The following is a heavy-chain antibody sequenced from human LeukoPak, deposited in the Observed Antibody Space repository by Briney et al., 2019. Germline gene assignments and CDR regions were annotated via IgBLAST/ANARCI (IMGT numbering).Heavy chain of an antibody. CDR2: ISSSSSYI. Sequence: GGSLRLSCAASGFTFSSYSMNWVRQAPGKGLEWVSSISSSSSYIYYADSVKGRFTISRDNAMNSLYLQMNSLRAEDTAVYYCARDRLPGAYYYGMDVWGQGTTVTVSS. V-gene: IGHV3-21*01. CDR3: ARDRLPGAYYYGMDV. J-gene: IGHJ6*02. CDR1: GFTFSSYS. D-gene: IGHD7-27*01.